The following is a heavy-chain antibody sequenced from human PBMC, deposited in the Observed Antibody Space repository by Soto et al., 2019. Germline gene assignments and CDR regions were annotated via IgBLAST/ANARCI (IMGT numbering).Heavy chain of an antibody. CDR3: ARTPPTGGSESYFRNTFDY. CDR1: GFSLSNSRMC. Sequence: GSGPTLVNPTQTLTLTCTFSGFSLSNSRMCVSWIRQPPGKALEWLARVDWDDDKYYSTSLKSRLTISKDTSKNQVVLTMTDMDPVDTATYYCARTPPTGGSESYFRNTFDYWGQGALVTVSS. J-gene: IGHJ4*02. V-gene: IGHV2-70*11. D-gene: IGHD3-10*01. CDR2: VDWDDDK.